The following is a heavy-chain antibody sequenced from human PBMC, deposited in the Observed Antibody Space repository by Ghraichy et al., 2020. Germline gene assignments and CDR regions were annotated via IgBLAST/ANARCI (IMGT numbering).Heavy chain of an antibody. CDR1: GFTFNNYH. J-gene: IGHJ4*02. Sequence: GGSLRLSCEASGFTFNNYHMSWVRQAPGKGLEWVSYINSGSSTIYYANSVKGRFTISRDNAKNSLYLQMNSLRDEDTAVYYCARDSNYGGTFDHWGQGTLVTVSA. V-gene: IGHV3-48*02. CDR2: INSGSSTI. CDR3: ARDSNYGGTFDH. D-gene: IGHD4-23*01.